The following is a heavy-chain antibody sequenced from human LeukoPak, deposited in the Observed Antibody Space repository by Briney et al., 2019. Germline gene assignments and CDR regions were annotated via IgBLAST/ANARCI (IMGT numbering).Heavy chain of an antibody. V-gene: IGHV3-23*01. CDR1: GFTFSSYA. CDR3: AKERSDYYDSSGYEDYFDY. J-gene: IGHJ4*02. CDR2: ISGSGGSA. Sequence: PGGSLRLSCAASGFTFSSYAMTWVRQAPGKGLEWVSAISGSGGSAYYADSVKGRFTISRDNSKNSLYLQMNSLRTEDTALYYCAKERSDYYDSSGYEDYFDYWGQGTLVTVSS. D-gene: IGHD3-22*01.